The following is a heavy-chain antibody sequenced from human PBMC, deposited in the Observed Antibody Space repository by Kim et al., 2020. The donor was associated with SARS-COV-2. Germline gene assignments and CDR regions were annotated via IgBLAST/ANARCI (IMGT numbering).Heavy chain of an antibody. CDR1: GFTFSDYY. CDR3: ARARVATISELDY. J-gene: IGHJ4*02. Sequence: GGSLRLSCAASGFTFSDYYMSWIRQAPGKGLEWVSYISSSSSYTNYADSVKGRFTISRDNAKNSLYLQMNSLRAEDTAVYYCARARVATISELDYWGQGTLVTVSS. CDR2: ISSSSSYT. V-gene: IGHV3-11*05. D-gene: IGHD5-12*01.